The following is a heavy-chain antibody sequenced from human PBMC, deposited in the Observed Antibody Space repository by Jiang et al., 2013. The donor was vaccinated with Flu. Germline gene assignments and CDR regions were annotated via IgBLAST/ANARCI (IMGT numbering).Heavy chain of an antibody. J-gene: IGHJ4*02. Sequence: DGSEKSYVDSVKGRFTISRDNAKNSLYLQMNSLRAEDTAVYYCACSRSLDYWGQGALVTVSS. CDR3: ACSRSLDY. V-gene: IGHV3-7*01. CDR2: DGSEK. D-gene: IGHD6-13*01.